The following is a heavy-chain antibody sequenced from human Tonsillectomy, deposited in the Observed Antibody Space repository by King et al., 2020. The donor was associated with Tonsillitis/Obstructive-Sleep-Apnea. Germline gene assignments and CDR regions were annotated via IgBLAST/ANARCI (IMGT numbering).Heavy chain of an antibody. Sequence: VQLVESGAEVKKPGASVKISCKASGYTFTTNGISWVRQAPGQGLQWMGWISSYNGNTNYAQKFQGRVTMTTDTSTSTAYMELRSLRSDDTAVYYCARDFARSGFDYWGQGTLVTVSS. V-gene: IGHV1-18*01. D-gene: IGHD3-10*01. CDR2: ISSYNGNT. J-gene: IGHJ4*02. CDR3: ARDFARSGFDY. CDR1: GYTFTTNG.